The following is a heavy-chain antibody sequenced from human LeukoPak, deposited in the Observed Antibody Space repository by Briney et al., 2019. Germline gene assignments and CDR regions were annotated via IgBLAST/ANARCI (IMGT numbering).Heavy chain of an antibody. V-gene: IGHV4-34*01. CDR1: GGSFSGYY. CDR2: INHSGST. J-gene: IGHJ4*02. Sequence: PSETLSLTCAVYGGSFSGYYWSWIRQPPGKGLEWIGEINHSGSTNYNPSLKSRVTISVDTSKNQFSLKLSSVTAADTAVYYCARALGRRRDGYRFGGQGTLVTVSS. D-gene: IGHD5-24*01. CDR3: ARALGRRRDGYRF.